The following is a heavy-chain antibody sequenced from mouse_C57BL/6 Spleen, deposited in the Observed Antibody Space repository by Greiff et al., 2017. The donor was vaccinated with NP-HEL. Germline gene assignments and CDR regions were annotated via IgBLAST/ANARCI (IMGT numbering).Heavy chain of an antibody. Sequence: QVQLQQSGPELVKPGASVKISCKASGYAFSSSWMNWVKQRPGKGLEWIGRIYPGDGDTNYNGKFKGKATLTADKSSSTAYMQLSSLTSEDSAVYFCARSFSTMVTTGGPWFAYWGQGTLVTVSA. D-gene: IGHD2-2*01. CDR2: IYPGDGDT. V-gene: IGHV1-82*01. CDR3: ARSFSTMVTTGGPWFAY. CDR1: GYAFSSSW. J-gene: IGHJ3*01.